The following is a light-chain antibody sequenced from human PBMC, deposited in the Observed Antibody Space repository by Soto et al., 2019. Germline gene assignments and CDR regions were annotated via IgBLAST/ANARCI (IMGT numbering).Light chain of an antibody. Sequence: DIQMTQSPSSLSASVGDRVTITCRASQSISSYLNWYQQKPGKAPKLLIYAASTLQSGVPSRFSGSGSGTDFSLTISSLQPEDFATYYCQQRDRTPWTFGQGTKVEIK. CDR1: QSISSY. CDR2: AAS. CDR3: QQRDRTPWT. V-gene: IGKV1-39*01. J-gene: IGKJ1*01.